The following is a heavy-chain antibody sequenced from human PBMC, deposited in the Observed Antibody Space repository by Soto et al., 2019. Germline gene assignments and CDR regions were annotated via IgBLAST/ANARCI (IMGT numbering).Heavy chain of an antibody. Sequence: GGSLRLSCAASGFTFSGSAMHWVRQASGKGLEWVGRIRSKANSYATAYAASVKGRFTISRDDSKNTAYLQMNSLKTEDTAVYYCTRQFGESWTRDCSGGSCYSGYYYGMDVWGQGTTVTVSS. CDR3: TRQFGESWTRDCSGGSCYSGYYYGMDV. CDR2: IRSKANSYAT. CDR1: GFTFSGSA. J-gene: IGHJ6*02. D-gene: IGHD2-15*01. V-gene: IGHV3-73*01.